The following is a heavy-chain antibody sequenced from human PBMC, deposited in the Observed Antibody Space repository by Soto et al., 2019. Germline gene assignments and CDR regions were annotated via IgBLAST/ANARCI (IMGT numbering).Heavy chain of an antibody. CDR2: ISSSGSTI. CDR3: ARDLRRRSGPDQYYYYGMDV. Sequence: EVQLVESGGGLVQPGGSLSLSCAASGFTFSSYEMNWVRQAPGKGLEWVSYISSSGSTIYYADSVKGRFTISRDNVKNSLYLQTNSLRVEDTAFYYCARDLRRRSGPDQYYYYGMDVWGQGTTVTVSS. V-gene: IGHV3-48*03. CDR1: GFTFSSYE. D-gene: IGHD3-3*01. J-gene: IGHJ6*02.